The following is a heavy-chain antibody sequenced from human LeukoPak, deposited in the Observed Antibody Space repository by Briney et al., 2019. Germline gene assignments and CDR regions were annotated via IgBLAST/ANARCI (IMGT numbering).Heavy chain of an antibody. D-gene: IGHD6-19*01. CDR1: GYTFTGYY. CDR3: ARGAVAGGSWRYFDY. J-gene: IGHJ4*02. CDR2: INPNSGGT. V-gene: IGHV1-2*02. Sequence: GASVKVSCKASGYTFTGYYMHWVRQAPGQGLEWMGWINPNSGGTNYAQKLQGRVTMTTDTSTSTAYMELRSLRSDDTAVYYCARGAVAGGSWRYFDYWGQGTLVTVSS.